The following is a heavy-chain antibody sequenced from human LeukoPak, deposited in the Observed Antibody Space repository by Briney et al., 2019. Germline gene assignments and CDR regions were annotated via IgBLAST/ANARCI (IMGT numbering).Heavy chain of an antibody. CDR2: TSGSGGST. CDR3: AKGLSAVPESFDI. J-gene: IGHJ3*02. V-gene: IGHV3-23*01. Sequence: GGSLRLSCAASGFTFNTYAMSWVRQPPGRGLEWVSSTSGSGGSTYYADSVKGRFTISRDNSKNTLYLQMNSLRAEDTAVYYCAKGLSAVPESFDIWGQGTIVTVSS. CDR1: GFTFNTYA.